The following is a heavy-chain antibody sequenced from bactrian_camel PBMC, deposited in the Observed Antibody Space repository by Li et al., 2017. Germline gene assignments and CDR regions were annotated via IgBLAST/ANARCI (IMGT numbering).Heavy chain of an antibody. CDR2: ISSADTT. CDR3: AADSHKDVSDLRCDL. V-gene: IGHV3S53*01. J-gene: IGHJ4*01. CDR1: GDTSSTTR. Sequence: HVQLVESGGGSVQAGGSLKLSCAASGDTSSTTRMGWFRQAPGKERELVSIISSADTTTYADSVKGRFTIYEDNAKTAVYLQMRDLKPEDTASYYRAADSHKDVSDLRCDLWGQGPRSPSPQ. D-gene: IGHD6*01.